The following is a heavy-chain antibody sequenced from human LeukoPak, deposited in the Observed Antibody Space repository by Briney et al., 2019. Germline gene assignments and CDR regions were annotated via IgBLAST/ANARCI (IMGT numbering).Heavy chain of an antibody. J-gene: IGHJ4*02. V-gene: IGHV4-4*07. Sequence: SETLSLTCSVSGGSINSYWWSWIRQPAGKGLEFLGRIYTTGRTNYNPSLKSRVSMSVDTSKNMFSLELRSVTAADTAVYFCARAGYTISSNVFDFWGQGALVAVSS. CDR1: GGSINSYW. D-gene: IGHD3-16*02. CDR2: IYTTGRT. CDR3: ARAGYTISSNVFDF.